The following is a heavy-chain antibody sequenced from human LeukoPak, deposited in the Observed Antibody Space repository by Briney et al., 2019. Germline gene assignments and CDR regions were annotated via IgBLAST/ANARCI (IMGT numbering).Heavy chain of an antibody. CDR1: GGSISSYY. CDR2: IYYSGST. D-gene: IGHD3/OR15-3a*01. J-gene: IGHJ4*02. CDR3: ARDVEGDFWTGYPPTFFDY. Sequence: SETLSLTCTVSGGSISSYYWSWIRQPPGKGLEWIGYIYYSGSTNYNPSLKSRVTISVDTSKNQFSLKLSSVTAADTAVYYCARDVEGDFWTGYPPTFFDYWGQGTLVTVSS. V-gene: IGHV4-59*01.